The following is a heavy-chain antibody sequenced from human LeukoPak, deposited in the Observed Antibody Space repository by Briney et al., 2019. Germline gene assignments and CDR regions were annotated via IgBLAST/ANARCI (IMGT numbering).Heavy chain of an antibody. CDR1: GFTFSSYA. D-gene: IGHD3-9*01. Sequence: GGSLRLSCAASGFTFSSYAMSWVRQAPGKGLEWVSAISGSGGSTYYADSVKGRFTISRDNSKNTLYLQMNSLGAEDTAVYYCAVTGYYRGYFDYWGQGTLVTVSS. CDR2: ISGSGGST. CDR3: AVTGYYRGYFDY. J-gene: IGHJ4*02. V-gene: IGHV3-23*01.